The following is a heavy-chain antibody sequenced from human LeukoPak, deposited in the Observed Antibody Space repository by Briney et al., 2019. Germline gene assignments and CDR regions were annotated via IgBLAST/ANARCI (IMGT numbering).Heavy chain of an antibody. CDR2: IRYDGSNK. D-gene: IGHD3-10*01. J-gene: IGHJ4*02. Sequence: GGSLRLSCAASGFTFSSYGMHWVRQAPGKGLEWVAFIRYDGSNKYYADSVKGRFTISRDNSKSTLYLQMNSLRAEDTAVYYCATHTYYYGSGSYYNPLDYWGQGTLVTVSS. V-gene: IGHV3-30*02. CDR1: GFTFSSYG. CDR3: ATHTYYYGSGSYYNPLDY.